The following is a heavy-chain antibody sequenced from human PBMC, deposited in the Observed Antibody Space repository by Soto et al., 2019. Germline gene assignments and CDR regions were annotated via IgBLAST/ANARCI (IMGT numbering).Heavy chain of an antibody. CDR1: GYTFTSYG. CDR2: ISAYNGNT. CDR3: AKSDYGDYVGFFDY. D-gene: IGHD4-17*01. J-gene: IGHJ4*02. Sequence: GASVKVSCKASGYTFTSYGISWVRQAPGQGLEWMGWISAYNGNTNYAQKLQGRVTMTTDTSTSTAYMELRSLRSDDTAVYYCAKSDYGDYVGFFDYWGQGTLVTVSS. V-gene: IGHV1-18*01.